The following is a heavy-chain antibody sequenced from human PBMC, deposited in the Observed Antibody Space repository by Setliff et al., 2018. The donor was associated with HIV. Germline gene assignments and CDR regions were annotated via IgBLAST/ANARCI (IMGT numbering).Heavy chain of an antibody. CDR1: GGSMRSTSHY. CDR3: AIQIWNESPGYGFDP. Sequence: SETLSLTCTVSGGSMRSTSHYWGWIRQPPGKGLEWIGSIYYSGSTHYNPSLKSRVTVSKDTTKNQLSLRLSSVTAADTAVYYCAIQIWNESPGYGFDPWGQGTLVTVSS. J-gene: IGHJ5*02. CDR2: IYYSGST. V-gene: IGHV4-39*01. D-gene: IGHD3-22*01.